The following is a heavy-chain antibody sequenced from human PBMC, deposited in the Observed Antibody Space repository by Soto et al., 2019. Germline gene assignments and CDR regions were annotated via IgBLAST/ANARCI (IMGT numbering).Heavy chain of an antibody. D-gene: IGHD1-20*01. CDR3: ALGISGKPSLDYYGLDV. J-gene: IGHJ6*02. CDR1: GYTFTNYG. Sequence: GASVKVSCKASGYTFTNYGINWVRQAPGQGLEWMGWISAHNGNADYTQHFQGRVTMTIDTSTSTAYMDLRSLRPDDTAVYYCALGISGKPSLDYYGLDVWGQGTTVTVSS. CDR2: ISAHNGNA. V-gene: IGHV1-18*01.